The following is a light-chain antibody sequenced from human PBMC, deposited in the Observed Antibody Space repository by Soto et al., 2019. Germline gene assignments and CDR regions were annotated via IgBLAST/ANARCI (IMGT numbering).Light chain of an antibody. V-gene: IGKV1-5*03. CDR2: RAS. Sequence: IQMTQSPSTLSASVGDRVTVTCRASENINMWLAWYQQKPGQAPGLLIQRASRVERGVPSRFSGSGSDTEFTLTISSLQPDDFATYYCQQYNRYFKSFGQGTKVDIK. CDR1: ENINMW. CDR3: QQYNRYFKS. J-gene: IGKJ1*01.